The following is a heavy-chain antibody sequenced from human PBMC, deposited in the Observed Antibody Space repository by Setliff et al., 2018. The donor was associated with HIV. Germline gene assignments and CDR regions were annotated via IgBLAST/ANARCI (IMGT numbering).Heavy chain of an antibody. CDR2: IYYSGRT. CDR1: GGSISSSSYY. J-gene: IGHJ4*02. D-gene: IGHD3-22*01. V-gene: IGHV4-39*01. CDR3: ARRTEDYIYHYDSSGYYWAY. Sequence: SETLSLTCTVSGGSISSSSYYWGWIRQPPGKGLEWIGSIYYSGRTYYNPSLKSRVTLSVDTSKNQVSPKVSSVTAADTAVYYCARRTEDYIYHYDSSGYYWAYWGQGALVTVSS.